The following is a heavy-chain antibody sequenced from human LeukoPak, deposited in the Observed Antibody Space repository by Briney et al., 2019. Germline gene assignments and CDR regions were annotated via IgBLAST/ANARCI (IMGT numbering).Heavy chain of an antibody. CDR2: ISGSGGST. CDR1: GFTFSSYA. J-gene: IGHJ4*02. CDR3: AKVRGIAVAGTNDY. V-gene: IGHV3-23*01. Sequence: GGSLRLSCVTSGFTFSSYAFHWVRQAPGKGLEWVSAISGSGGSTYYADSVKGRFTISRDNSKNTLYLQMNSLRAEDTAVYYCAKVRGIAVAGTNDYWGQGTLVTVSS. D-gene: IGHD6-19*01.